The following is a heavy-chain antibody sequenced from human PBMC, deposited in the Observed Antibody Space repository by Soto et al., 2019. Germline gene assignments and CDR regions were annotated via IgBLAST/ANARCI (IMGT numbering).Heavy chain of an antibody. CDR2: INPHGGST. J-gene: IGHJ5*02. Sequence: XAVKVACKAPSDPFTSYYINWVRQAPGQGLEWMEVINPHGGSTAYAQKFKGRVTLTRDSSASTVYMEVSSLTSEDTAMYYCARSSGGNFGIIIEGTNWFAPWGQGTLVTVSS. V-gene: IGHV1-46*01. CDR3: ARSSGGNFGIIIEGTNWFAP. CDR1: SDPFTSYY. D-gene: IGHD1-26*01.